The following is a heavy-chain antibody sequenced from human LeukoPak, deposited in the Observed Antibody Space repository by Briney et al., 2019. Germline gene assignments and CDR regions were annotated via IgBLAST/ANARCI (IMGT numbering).Heavy chain of an antibody. Sequence: ASVKVSCKASGYTSTNYGTHWVRQAPGQGLEWMGYINVGNGDTKYSQKFQGRVTFTRDTSASIAYMELSSLTSEDTAIYYCARKNYGDRHPYDYWGQGTLVTVSS. J-gene: IGHJ4*02. D-gene: IGHD2-21*02. V-gene: IGHV1-3*01. CDR2: INVGNGDT. CDR1: GYTSTNYG. CDR3: ARKNYGDRHPYDY.